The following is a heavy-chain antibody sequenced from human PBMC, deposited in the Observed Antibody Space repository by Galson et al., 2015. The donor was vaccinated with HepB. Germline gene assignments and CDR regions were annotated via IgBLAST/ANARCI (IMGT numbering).Heavy chain of an antibody. Sequence: SLRLSCAASGFTVSSHYMNWVRQAPGRGLEWVSVIYSGDRTYYADSVKGRFTIFRDNFKNTLYLQMDSLRAEDTAVYYCARGPDMDTTTFDAFDIWGQGTMVTVSS. J-gene: IGHJ3*02. CDR2: IYSGDRT. V-gene: IGHV3-53*01. D-gene: IGHD5-18*01. CDR1: GFTVSSHY. CDR3: ARGPDMDTTTFDAFDI.